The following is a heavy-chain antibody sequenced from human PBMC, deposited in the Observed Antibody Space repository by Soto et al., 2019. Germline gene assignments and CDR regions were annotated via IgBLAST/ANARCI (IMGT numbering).Heavy chain of an antibody. Sequence: XSVKGSCTASGYPFTSYYMHWVRQAPGQGLEWMGIINPSGGSTSYAQKFQGRVTMTRDTSTSTVYMELSSLRSEDTAVYYCAIGDYVFDYWGQGTLVTVSS. D-gene: IGHD4-17*01. J-gene: IGHJ4*02. V-gene: IGHV1-46*01. CDR1: GYPFTSYY. CDR2: INPSGGST. CDR3: AIGDYVFDY.